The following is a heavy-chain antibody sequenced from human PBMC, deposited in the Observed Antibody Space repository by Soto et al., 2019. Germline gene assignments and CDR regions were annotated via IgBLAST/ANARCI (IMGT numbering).Heavy chain of an antibody. Sequence: ASVKVSCKASGYTFTSYDINWVRQATGQGLEWMGWMNPNSGNTGYAQKFQGRVTMTRNTSISTAYMELSSLRSEDTAVYYCARGYSSGWYKMKYYYYYGMDAWCQGTTVTVSS. J-gene: IGHJ6*02. CDR2: MNPNSGNT. D-gene: IGHD6-19*01. CDR1: GYTFTSYD. CDR3: ARGYSSGWYKMKYYYYYGMDA. V-gene: IGHV1-8*01.